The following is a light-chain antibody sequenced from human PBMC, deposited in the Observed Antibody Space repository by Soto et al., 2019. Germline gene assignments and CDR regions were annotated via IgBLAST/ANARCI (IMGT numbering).Light chain of an antibody. CDR1: QSVGSSY. CDR3: QQHYNLPYT. J-gene: IGKJ2*01. CDR2: GAS. V-gene: IGKV3D-7*01. Sequence: PGERATLSCRASQSVGSSYLSWYQKKPGQAPRLLIYGASTRATGIPARFSGSGSGTDFTLTISSLQPEDFAVYYCQQHYNLPYTFGQGTKLEIK.